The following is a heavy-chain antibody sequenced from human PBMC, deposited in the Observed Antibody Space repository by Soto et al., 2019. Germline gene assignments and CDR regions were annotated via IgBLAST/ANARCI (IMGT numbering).Heavy chain of an antibody. D-gene: IGHD5-18*01. V-gene: IGHV3-43*01. CDR3: AKDSRGFGYSATWHGTHFDY. Sequence: GGSLRLSCAASGFSFDDYTMHWVRQPPGKGLEWVSLITWDGVTTYYVDSVKGRFTISRDNRKKSLYLQMNSVTTEDTAFYYCAKDSRGFGYSATWHGTHFDYWGQGILVTVSS. CDR1: GFSFDDYT. CDR2: ITWDGVTT. J-gene: IGHJ4*02.